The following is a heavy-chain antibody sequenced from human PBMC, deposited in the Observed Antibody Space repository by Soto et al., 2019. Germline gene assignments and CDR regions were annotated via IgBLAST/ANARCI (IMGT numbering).Heavy chain of an antibody. CDR3: AKGSSAAFDI. V-gene: IGHV3-30*18. J-gene: IGHJ3*02. CDR2: ISYDGSNK. Sequence: GGALRLSCAASGFTFSSYGMHWVRQAPGKGLEWVAVISYDGSNKYYADSVKGRFTISRDNSKNTLYLQMNSLRAEDSAVYYCAKGSSAAFDIWGQGTMVTVSS. CDR1: GFTFSSYG.